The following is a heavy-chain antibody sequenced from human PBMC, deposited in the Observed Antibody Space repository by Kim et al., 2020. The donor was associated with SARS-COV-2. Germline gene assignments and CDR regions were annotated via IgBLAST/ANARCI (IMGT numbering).Heavy chain of an antibody. Sequence: SETLSLTCTVSGGSISSYYWSWIRQPPGKGLEWIGYIYYSGSTNYNPSLKSRVTISVDTSKNQFSLKLSSVTAADTAVYYCARSLHPLWFGSIGMDVWGQGTTVTVSS. CDR1: GGSISSYY. V-gene: IGHV4-59*13. CDR2: IYYSGST. D-gene: IGHD3-10*01. J-gene: IGHJ6*02. CDR3: ARSLHPLWFGSIGMDV.